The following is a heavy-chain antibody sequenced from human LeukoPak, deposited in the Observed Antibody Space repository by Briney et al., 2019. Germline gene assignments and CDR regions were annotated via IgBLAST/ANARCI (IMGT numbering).Heavy chain of an antibody. D-gene: IGHD2-15*01. J-gene: IGHJ4*02. CDR1: GYSFTSHW. Sequence: GESLKISCKGSGYSFTSHWIGWVRQTPVKGLELMGIIYPGDSDTRYSPSFQGQVTISADKSISTAFLQWSSLKASDTAMYYCARRFCDGGSCYFYDHWGQGTLVTVSS. CDR3: ARRFCDGGSCYFYDH. V-gene: IGHV5-51*03. CDR2: IYPGDSDT.